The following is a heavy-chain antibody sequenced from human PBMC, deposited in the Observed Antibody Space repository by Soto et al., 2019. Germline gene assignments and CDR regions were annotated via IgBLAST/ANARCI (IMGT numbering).Heavy chain of an antibody. D-gene: IGHD3-22*01. CDR3: ARDVGFYYDDSPAGHFDF. V-gene: IGHV4-4*02. J-gene: IGHJ4*01. Sequence: PSETLSLTCTVSGVSISTSHWWSWVRQPPGQGLDWIGEIHHSGSTNFNPSLKSRVTISVDKSKSQFSLKLTSVTAADTAVYFCARDVGFYYDDSPAGHFDFWGQERWSPLL. CDR2: IHHSGST. CDR1: GVSISTSHW.